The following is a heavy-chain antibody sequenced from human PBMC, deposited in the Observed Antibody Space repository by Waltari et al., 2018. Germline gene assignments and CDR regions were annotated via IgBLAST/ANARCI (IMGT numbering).Heavy chain of an antibody. CDR2: IYHSGST. CDR3: ARSVVYAANWFDP. J-gene: IGHJ5*02. CDR1: GYSISSGYY. D-gene: IGHD2-8*02. Sequence: QVQLQESGPGLVKPSETLSLTCAVSGYSISSGYYWGWIRQPPGKGLEWIGSIYHSGSTYYNPSLKSRVTISVDTSKNQFSLKLSSVTAADTAVYYCARSVVYAANWFDPWGQGTLVTVSS. V-gene: IGHV4-38-2*01.